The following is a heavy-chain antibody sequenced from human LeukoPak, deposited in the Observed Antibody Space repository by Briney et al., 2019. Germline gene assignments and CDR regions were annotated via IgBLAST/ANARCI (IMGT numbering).Heavy chain of an antibody. Sequence: GSLRLSRAASGFTFNSYWMSWVRQAPGKGLEWVANIKQDGSEKYCVDSVKGRFTISRDNAKNSVYLQMNSLRAEDTAVYYCARQLGGSGSYWGQGTLVTVSS. D-gene: IGHD3-10*01. V-gene: IGHV3-7*01. CDR1: GFTFNSYW. CDR2: IKQDGSEK. CDR3: ARQLGGSGSY. J-gene: IGHJ4*02.